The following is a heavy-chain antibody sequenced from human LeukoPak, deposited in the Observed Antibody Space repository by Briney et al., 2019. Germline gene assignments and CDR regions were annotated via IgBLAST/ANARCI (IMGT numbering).Heavy chain of an antibody. CDR1: GGSISSYY. Sequence: SETLSLTCTVSGGSISSYYWSWIRQPPGKGLEWIGYIYYSGSTNYNPSLKSRVTISVDTSKNQFSLKLSSVTAADTAAYYCASSTQVVLLDYWGQGTLVTVSS. J-gene: IGHJ4*02. CDR3: ASSTQVVLLDY. V-gene: IGHV4-59*01. CDR2: IYYSGST. D-gene: IGHD3-22*01.